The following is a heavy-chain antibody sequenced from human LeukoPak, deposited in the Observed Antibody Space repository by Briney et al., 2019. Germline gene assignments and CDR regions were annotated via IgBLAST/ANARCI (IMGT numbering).Heavy chain of an antibody. CDR2: ISYDGSNK. D-gene: IGHD6-19*01. CDR1: GFTFSSYG. J-gene: IGHJ4*02. CDR3: AKDAGYSSGKGAALGY. Sequence: PGRSLRLSCAASGFTFSSYGMHWVRQAPGKGLEWVAVISYDGSNKYYADSVKGRFTISRDNSKNTLYLQMNSLRAEDTAVYYCAKDAGYSSGKGAALGYWGQGTLVTVSS. V-gene: IGHV3-30*18.